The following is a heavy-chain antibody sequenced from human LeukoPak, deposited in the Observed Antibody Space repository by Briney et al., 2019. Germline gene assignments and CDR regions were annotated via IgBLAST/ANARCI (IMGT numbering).Heavy chain of an antibody. Sequence: ASVKVSCKASGYTFTSYAMHWVRQAPGQRLEWMGWINAGNGNTKYSQKFQGRVTMTRDTSISTAYMELSRLRSDDTAVYYCARGRTTVDYYYYMDVWGKGTTVTVSS. J-gene: IGHJ6*03. CDR3: ARGRTTVDYYYYMDV. CDR1: GYTFTSYA. V-gene: IGHV1-3*01. D-gene: IGHD4-11*01. CDR2: INAGNGNT.